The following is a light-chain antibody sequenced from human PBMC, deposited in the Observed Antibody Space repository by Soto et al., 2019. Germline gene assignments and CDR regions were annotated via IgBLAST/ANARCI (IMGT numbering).Light chain of an antibody. Sequence: EIVRPQSPATLSVSPVYRETTPCMASQSVSSNLAWYQQKPGQAPSLLIYGASTRATGTPARFSGSGSWTECTLTSSSLQSEDFAVYYCQQYIRWPLTVGGGTKVEIK. CDR2: GAS. V-gene: IGKV3-15*01. CDR3: QQYIRWPLT. J-gene: IGKJ4*01. CDR1: QSVSSN.